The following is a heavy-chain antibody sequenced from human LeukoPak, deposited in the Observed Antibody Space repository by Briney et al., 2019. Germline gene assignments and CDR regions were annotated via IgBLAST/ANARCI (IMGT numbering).Heavy chain of an antibody. CDR3: ARYRMDAGSYTSGWFDP. D-gene: IGHD3-10*01. CDR2: IYSGGKT. J-gene: IGHJ5*02. V-gene: IGHV3-53*01. CDR1: EFAVSSNY. Sequence: PGGSLRLSCAASEFAVSSNYMTWVRQAPGSGLEWVSVIYSGGKTYYADSVEGRFTISRDNSKNAVYLQMNSLRAEDTAVYYCARYRMDAGSYTSGWFDPWGQGTLVTVSS.